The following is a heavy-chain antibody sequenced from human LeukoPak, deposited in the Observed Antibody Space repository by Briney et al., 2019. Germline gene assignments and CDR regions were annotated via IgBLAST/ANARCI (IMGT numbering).Heavy chain of an antibody. V-gene: IGHV3-30*02. J-gene: IGHJ4*02. CDR3: ARSYYYDSSGTPDY. CDR1: GFTFNTYG. D-gene: IGHD3-22*01. CDR2: TRHDGSND. Sequence: GESLRLSCAASGFTFNTYGMHWVRQAPGKGLEWVAFTRHDGSNDYYTDSVKGRFTIPRDNSKNTLYLQMNSLRAEDTAVYYCARSYYYDSSGTPDYWGQGTLVTVSS.